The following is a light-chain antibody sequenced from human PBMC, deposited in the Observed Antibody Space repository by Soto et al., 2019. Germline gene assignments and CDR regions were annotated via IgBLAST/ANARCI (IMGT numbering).Light chain of an antibody. CDR3: QQYDSYSWT. V-gene: IGKV1-5*01. CDR2: DAS. J-gene: IGKJ1*01. Sequence: DILMTQSPSTLFASVGDRVTITCRAIQSISSWLAWYQQKPGKAPKLLIYDASNSESGVPSRFSASGSGTEFTLTISSLQPDEFATYYCQQYDSYSWTFGQGSKVDI. CDR1: QSISSW.